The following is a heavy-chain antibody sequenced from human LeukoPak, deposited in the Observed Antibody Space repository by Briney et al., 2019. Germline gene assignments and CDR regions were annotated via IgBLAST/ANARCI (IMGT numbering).Heavy chain of an antibody. J-gene: IGHJ4*02. CDR1: GFTFSSYE. V-gene: IGHV3-48*03. D-gene: IGHD5-18*01. CDR3: AREPRRAMGVTFFDY. CDR2: ISSSGSTI. Sequence: GGSLRLSCAASGFTFSSYEMNWVRQAPGKGLEWVSYISSSGSTIYYADSVKGRFTISRDNAKNSLYLQMNSLRAEDTAVYYCAREPRRAMGVTFFDYWGPGTLVTVSS.